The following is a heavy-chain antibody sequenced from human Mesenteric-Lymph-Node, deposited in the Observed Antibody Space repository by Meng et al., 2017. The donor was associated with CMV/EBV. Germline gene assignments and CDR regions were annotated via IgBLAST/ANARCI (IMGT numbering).Heavy chain of an antibody. CDR2: ISSSGTTI. J-gene: IGHJ4*02. D-gene: IGHD6-13*01. Sequence: CVVSGFTFSDYYMSWIRQAPGKGLEWVSYISSSGTTIYYADSVKGRFTISRDNAKNSLYLQMNSLRAEDTAVYYCAREASSWYQPFDYWGQGTLVTVSS. CDR1: GFTFSDYY. V-gene: IGHV3-11*04. CDR3: AREASSWYQPFDY.